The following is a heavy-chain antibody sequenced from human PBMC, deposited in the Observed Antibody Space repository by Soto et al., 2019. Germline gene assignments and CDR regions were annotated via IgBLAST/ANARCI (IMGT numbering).Heavy chain of an antibody. CDR1: GFTFSNYG. D-gene: IGHD2-8*01. Sequence: ASVKVSCKASGFTFSNYGLNWVRQAPGQGLEWMGWVSANNGHTNYAQNLQGRVSMTTDTSTSTAYMELRGLRFDDTAVYYCARDIESVTAKHFFYYYAMDVWGKGTTVTVSS. J-gene: IGHJ6*04. CDR2: VSANNGHT. CDR3: ARDIESVTAKHFFYYYAMDV. V-gene: IGHV1-18*01.